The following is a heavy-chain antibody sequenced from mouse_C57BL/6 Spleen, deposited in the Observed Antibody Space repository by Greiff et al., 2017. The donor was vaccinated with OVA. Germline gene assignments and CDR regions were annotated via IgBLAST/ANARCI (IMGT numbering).Heavy chain of an antibody. CDR1: GYTFTSYW. D-gene: IGHD1-1*01. Sequence: QVQLQQPGTELVKPGASVKLSCKASGYTFTSYWMHWVKQRPGQGLEWIGNINPRNGGTTYNEKFKSKATLTVDKSSSTAYMQLSSLTSEDSAVYYCAREGVTTVVAPNYAMDYWGQGTSVTVSS. CDR2: INPRNGGT. J-gene: IGHJ4*01. CDR3: AREGVTTVVAPNYAMDY. V-gene: IGHV1-53*01.